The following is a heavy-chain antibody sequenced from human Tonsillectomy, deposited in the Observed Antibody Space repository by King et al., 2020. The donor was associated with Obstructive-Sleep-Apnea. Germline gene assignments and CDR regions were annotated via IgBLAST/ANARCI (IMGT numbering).Heavy chain of an antibody. CDR3: AKNLSPTD. CDR2: IYYSGST. V-gene: IGHV4-59*03. Sequence: VQLQESGPGLVKPSATLSLTCTVSGGSISTYYWSWIRQPPGKGLEWMWYIYYSGSTNYNPSLKSRVTISVDTSKNPFSLKLSSVTAADTAVYYCAKNLSPTDWGQGTLVTVSS. CDR1: GGSISTYY. D-gene: IGHD4-17*01. J-gene: IGHJ4*02.